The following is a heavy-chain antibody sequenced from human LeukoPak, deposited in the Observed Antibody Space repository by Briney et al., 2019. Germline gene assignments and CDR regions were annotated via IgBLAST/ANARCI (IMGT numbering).Heavy chain of an antibody. D-gene: IGHD6-13*01. CDR2: ISSSSSLI. V-gene: IGHV3-21*01. Sequence: GGSLRLSCAASGFTFSSSDMDWVRQAPGKGLEWVASISSSSSLIYYTDSVKGRFTISRDNAKNSLYLQKNSLRAEDTAVYFCAKEGRSTTPGYWGQGTLVTASS. CDR3: AKEGRSTTPGY. J-gene: IGHJ4*02. CDR1: GFTFSSSD.